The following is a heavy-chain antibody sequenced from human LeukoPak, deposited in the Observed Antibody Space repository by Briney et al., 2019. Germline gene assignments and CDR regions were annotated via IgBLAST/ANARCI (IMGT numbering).Heavy chain of an antibody. J-gene: IGHJ4*02. CDR3: ARDGNFFGSGSPYQY. D-gene: IGHD3-10*01. V-gene: IGHV3-66*01. CDR2: IYSGGST. Sequence: GALRLSCAASGFTVSSNYMSWVRQAPGKGLEWVSVIYSGGSTYYADSVKGRFTISRDNSKNTVFLQMNSLRAEDTAIYYCARDGNFFGSGSPYQYWGQGTLVTVSS. CDR1: GFTVSSNY.